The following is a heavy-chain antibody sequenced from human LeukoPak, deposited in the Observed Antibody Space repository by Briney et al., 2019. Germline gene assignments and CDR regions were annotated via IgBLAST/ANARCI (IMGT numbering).Heavy chain of an antibody. Sequence: GGSLRLSCAASGFTVSSNYMSWVRQAPGKGLEWVSVIYSGGSTDYKDSVKDRFIISRDNSKNTLYLQMNSLRAKDTAVYYCAKEIATMNAFDIWGQGTMVTVSS. CDR3: AKEIATMNAFDI. CDR1: GFTVSSNY. D-gene: IGHD5-24*01. CDR2: IYSGGST. V-gene: IGHV3-66*01. J-gene: IGHJ3*02.